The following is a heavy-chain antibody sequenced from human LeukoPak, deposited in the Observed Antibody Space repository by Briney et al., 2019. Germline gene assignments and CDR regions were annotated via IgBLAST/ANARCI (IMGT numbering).Heavy chain of an antibody. Sequence: ASVKVSCKASGYTFTSYDINWVRQATGQGLEWMGWMNPNSGNTGYAQKFQGRVTMTRNTSISTAYMELSSLRSEDTAVYYCARCYYDSSGYYNCGDAFDIWGQGTMVTVSS. J-gene: IGHJ3*02. CDR1: GYTFTSYD. CDR3: ARCYYDSSGYYNCGDAFDI. D-gene: IGHD3-22*01. CDR2: MNPNSGNT. V-gene: IGHV1-8*01.